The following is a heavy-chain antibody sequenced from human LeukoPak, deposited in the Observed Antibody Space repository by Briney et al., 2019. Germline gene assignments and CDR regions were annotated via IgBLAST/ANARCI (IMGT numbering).Heavy chain of an antibody. CDR1: GYNFTTFW. J-gene: IGHJ4*02. CDR3: ARGATVVTEFDY. D-gene: IGHD4-23*01. CDR2: IYPSDSDT. V-gene: IGHV5-51*01. Sequence: GESLKISCKTSGYNFTTFWIGWVRQLPGKGLEWMGIIYPSDSDTRYSPSFQGQVTISADKSISTAYLQWSSLKASDTAMYYCARGATVVTEFDYWGQGTLVTVSS.